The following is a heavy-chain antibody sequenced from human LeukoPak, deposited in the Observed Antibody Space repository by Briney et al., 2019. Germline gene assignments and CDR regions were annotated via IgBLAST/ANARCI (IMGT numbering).Heavy chain of an antibody. Sequence: ASVKVSCKASGYTFTSYGISWVRQAPGQGLEWVGWISAYNGNTNYAQKLKGRVTMTTDTSTSTAYMELRSLRSDDTAVYYCARDRDAAAYCGGDCYVAFDIWGQGTMVTVSS. J-gene: IGHJ3*02. CDR2: ISAYNGNT. V-gene: IGHV1-18*01. CDR3: ARDRDAAAYCGGDCYVAFDI. CDR1: GYTFTSYG. D-gene: IGHD2-21*01.